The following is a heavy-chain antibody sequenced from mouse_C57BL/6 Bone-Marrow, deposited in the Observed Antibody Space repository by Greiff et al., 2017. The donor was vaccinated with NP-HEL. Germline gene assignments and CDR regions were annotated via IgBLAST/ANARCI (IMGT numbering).Heavy chain of an antibody. J-gene: IGHJ1*03. CDR1: GFTFSDYG. D-gene: IGHD1-1*01. Sequence: DVKLVESGGGLVKPGGSLKLSCAASGFTFSDYGMHWVRQAPEKGLEWVAYISSGSSTIYYADTVKGRFTISRDNAKNTLFLQMTSLRSEDTAMYYCASPYGSTYWYFDVWGTGTTVTVSS. V-gene: IGHV5-17*01. CDR3: ASPYGSTYWYFDV. CDR2: ISSGSSTI.